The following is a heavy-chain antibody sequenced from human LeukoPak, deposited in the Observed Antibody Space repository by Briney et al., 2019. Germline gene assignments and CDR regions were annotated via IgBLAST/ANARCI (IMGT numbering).Heavy chain of an antibody. CDR1: GFTFDDYG. J-gene: IGHJ6*03. D-gene: IGHD3-10*01. Sequence: PGGSLRLSCAASGFTFDDYGMSWVRQAPGKGLEWVSGINWNGGSTGYADSVKGRFTISRDNAKNSLYLQMNSLRAEDTALYYCARKGLREVYYYYYMDVWGKGTTVTVSS. CDR3: ARKGLREVYYYYYMDV. V-gene: IGHV3-20*04. CDR2: INWNGGST.